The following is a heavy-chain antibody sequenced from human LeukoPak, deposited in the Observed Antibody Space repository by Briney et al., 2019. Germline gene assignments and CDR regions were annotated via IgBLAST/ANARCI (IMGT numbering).Heavy chain of an antibody. V-gene: IGHV5-51*01. D-gene: IGHD2-15*01. Sequence: GESLKISCKGSGYSFTSYWIGWVRQMPGKGLEWMGIIYPGDSDTRYSPSFQGQVTISADKSISTAYLQWSSLKASDTAMYNCARTNYCSGGSCYFETDYWGQGTLVTVSS. CDR3: ARTNYCSGGSCYFETDY. J-gene: IGHJ4*02. CDR1: GYSFTSYW. CDR2: IYPGDSDT.